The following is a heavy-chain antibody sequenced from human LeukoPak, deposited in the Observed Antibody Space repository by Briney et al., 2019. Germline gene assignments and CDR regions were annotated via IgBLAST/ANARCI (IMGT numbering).Heavy chain of an antibody. CDR1: GFTVSSNS. CDR3: ARRHGGDSSGYDDY. D-gene: IGHD3-22*01. V-gene: IGHV4-59*02. Sequence: GSLRLSCTVSGFTVSSNSMSWVRQAPGKGLEWIGNIFYSGSTYYSPSLRSRVTISLDTSRNQFSLKLNSVTAADTAVYYCARRHGGDSSGYDDYWGQGTLVTVSS. CDR2: IFYSGST. J-gene: IGHJ4*02.